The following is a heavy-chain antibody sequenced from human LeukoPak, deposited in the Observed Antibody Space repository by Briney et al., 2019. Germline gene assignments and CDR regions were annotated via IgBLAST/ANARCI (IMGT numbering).Heavy chain of an antibody. V-gene: IGHV1-18*01. CDR3: AREGSCSGGNSRLDY. CDR2: ISAYNGDT. Sequence: ASVKVSCKASDYTFSNYGYNWVRQAPGQGLEWMGWISAYNGDTNHAQKFQGRLTMTTDASTRTAYMELKSLRSDDTAVYYCAREGSCSGGNSRLDYWGQGTLVTVFS. J-gene: IGHJ4*02. D-gene: IGHD2-15*01. CDR1: DYTFSNYG.